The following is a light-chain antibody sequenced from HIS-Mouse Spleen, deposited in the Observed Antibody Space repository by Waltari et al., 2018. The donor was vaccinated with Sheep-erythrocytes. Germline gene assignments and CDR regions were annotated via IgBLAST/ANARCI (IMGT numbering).Light chain of an antibody. Sequence: QSALTQPASVSGSPGQSITISCTGTSSAVGGYNYVPWYQQHPGKAPKLMIYDVSNRPSGVSNRFSGSKSGNTASLTISGLQAEDEADYYCSSYTSSSTVFGTGTKVTVL. CDR3: SSYTSSSTV. J-gene: IGLJ1*01. CDR2: DVS. CDR1: SSAVGGYNY. V-gene: IGLV2-14*03.